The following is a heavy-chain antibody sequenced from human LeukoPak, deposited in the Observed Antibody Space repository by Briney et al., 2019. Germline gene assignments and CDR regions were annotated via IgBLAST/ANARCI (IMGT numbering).Heavy chain of an antibody. V-gene: IGHV1-18*01. CDR3: ARGPEDIVVVPAAMHWYFDL. Sequence: ASVKVSCKASGYTFTSYGISWVRQAPGQGLEWMGWISAYNGNTNYAQKLQGRVTMTTGTSTSTAYMELRSLRSDDTAVYYCARGPEDIVVVPAAMHWYFDLWGRGTLVTVSS. D-gene: IGHD2-2*01. CDR2: ISAYNGNT. J-gene: IGHJ2*01. CDR1: GYTFTSYG.